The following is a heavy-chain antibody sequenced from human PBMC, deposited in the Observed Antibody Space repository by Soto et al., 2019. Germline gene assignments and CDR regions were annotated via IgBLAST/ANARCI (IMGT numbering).Heavy chain of an antibody. D-gene: IGHD3-16*01. J-gene: IGHJ4*02. Sequence: SETLSLTCTVSCDSMATGGHYYNWIRQVPGKGLEWIGYVYYSGATHYTPSLRARATISRDTSKNQFSLRLISVTAADTALYYCARDKDLQPTVWGFWGQGIQVTVSS. CDR3: ARDKDLQPTVWGF. CDR1: CDSMATGGHY. V-gene: IGHV4-31*03. CDR2: VYYSGAT.